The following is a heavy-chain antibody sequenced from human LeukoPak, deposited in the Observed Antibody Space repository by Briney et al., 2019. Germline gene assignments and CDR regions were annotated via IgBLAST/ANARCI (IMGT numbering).Heavy chain of an antibody. J-gene: IGHJ4*02. CDR3: ARDYYGSGSYPA. V-gene: IGHV3-66*01. Sequence: GGSLRLSCAASGFTFSSYSMNWVRQAPGKGLEWVSVIYSGGSTYYADSVKGRFTISRDNSKNTLYLQMNSLRAEDTAVYYCARDYYGSGSYPAWGQGTLVTVSS. CDR2: IYSGGST. CDR1: GFTFSSYS. D-gene: IGHD3-10*01.